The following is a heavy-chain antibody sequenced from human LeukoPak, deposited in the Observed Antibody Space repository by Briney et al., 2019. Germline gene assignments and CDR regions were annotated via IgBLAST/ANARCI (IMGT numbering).Heavy chain of an antibody. J-gene: IGHJ3*02. CDR1: GCSFTSYW. D-gene: IGHD6-19*01. Sequence: GESLKISCKGSGCSFTSYWIGWVRQMPGKGLEWMGIIYPGDSDTRYSPSFQGQVTISADKSISTAYLQWSSLKASDTAMYYCAKATRLGSYHDAFDIWGQGTMVTVSS. CDR3: AKATRLGSYHDAFDI. V-gene: IGHV5-51*01. CDR2: IYPGDSDT.